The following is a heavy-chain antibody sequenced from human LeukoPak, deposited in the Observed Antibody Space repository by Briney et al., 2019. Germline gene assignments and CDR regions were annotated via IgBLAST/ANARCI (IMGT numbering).Heavy chain of an antibody. J-gene: IGHJ4*02. CDR3: FPRRLTFGDY. V-gene: IGHV3-23*01. D-gene: IGHD2/OR15-2a*01. CDR1: GFTFSSYA. Sequence: GGSLRLSCAASGFTFSSYAMSWVRQAPGKGLEWVSGISGNGGSTYYADSVKGRFTISRDNSKNTLYLQMNSLRAEDTAVYCCFPRRLTFGDYWGQGTLVTVSS. CDR2: ISGNGGST.